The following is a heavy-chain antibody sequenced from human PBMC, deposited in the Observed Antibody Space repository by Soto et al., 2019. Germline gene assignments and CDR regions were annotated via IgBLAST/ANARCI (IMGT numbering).Heavy chain of an antibody. CDR2: IYYSGST. J-gene: IGHJ4*02. V-gene: IGHV4-31*03. CDR3: ARDNPGDYVTWAAGRFFDY. D-gene: IGHD4-17*01. CDR1: GGSISSGGYY. Sequence: QVQLQESGPGLVKPSQTLSLTCTVSGGSISSGGYYWSWIRQHPGKGLEWLGYIYYSGSTYYNPSLKSRVTISVDTSKNQFSLKLSAVTAADTAVYYCARDNPGDYVTWAAGRFFDYWGQGTLVTVSS.